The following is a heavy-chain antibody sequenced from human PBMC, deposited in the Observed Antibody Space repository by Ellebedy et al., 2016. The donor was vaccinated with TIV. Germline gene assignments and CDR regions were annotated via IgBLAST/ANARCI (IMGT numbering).Heavy chain of an antibody. CDR3: ARVLDSYFFDY. J-gene: IGHJ4*02. V-gene: IGHV3-30*01. D-gene: IGHD2-2*03. Sequence: DSVRGRFTVSRDKSEKTLYLQMNSLRPEDTAVYYCARVLDSYFFDYWGQGTLVAVSS.